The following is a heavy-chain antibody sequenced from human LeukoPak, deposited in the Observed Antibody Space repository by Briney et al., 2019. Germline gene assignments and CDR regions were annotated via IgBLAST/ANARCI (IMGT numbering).Heavy chain of an antibody. J-gene: IGHJ4*02. Sequence: NSGGSLRLSCAASGFTFSTYSMSWVRRAPGKGLEWVSCITSSNYMYYADSVKGRFIISRDNAKNSLYLQMNSLRAEDTAVYYCVRDGFYSDSSGYPFGYWGQGSLVTVSS. CDR2: ITSSNYM. D-gene: IGHD3-22*01. V-gene: IGHV3-69-1*01. CDR1: GFTFSTYS. CDR3: VRDGFYSDSSGYPFGY.